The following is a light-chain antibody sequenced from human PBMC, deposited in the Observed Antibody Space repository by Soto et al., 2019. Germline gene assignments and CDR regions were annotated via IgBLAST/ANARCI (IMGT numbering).Light chain of an antibody. J-gene: IGKJ1*01. CDR2: DSS. CDR1: QSISTS. CDR3: QQRRSWPRT. V-gene: IGKV3-11*01. Sequence: EIVLTQSPATLSLSPGERATLSCRASQSISTSLGWYQQKPGQAPRLLIYDSSNRATGIPDRFSGSGSGTDFTLTISSLEPEDFAGYYCQQRRSWPRTFGQGTKVELK.